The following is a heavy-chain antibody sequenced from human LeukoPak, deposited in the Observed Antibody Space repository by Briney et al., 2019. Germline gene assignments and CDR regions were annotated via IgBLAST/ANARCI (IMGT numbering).Heavy chain of an antibody. V-gene: IGHV3-23*01. CDR3: AKDPHYYYDSSGYPVFDY. CDR2: ISGSGGST. D-gene: IGHD3-22*01. J-gene: IGHJ4*02. Sequence: GGSLRPSCAASGFTFSSYAMSWVRQAPGKGLEWVSAISGSGGSTYYADSVKGRFTISRDNSKNTLYLQMNSLRAEDTAVYYCAKDPHYYYDSSGYPVFDYWGQGTLVAVSS. CDR1: GFTFSSYA.